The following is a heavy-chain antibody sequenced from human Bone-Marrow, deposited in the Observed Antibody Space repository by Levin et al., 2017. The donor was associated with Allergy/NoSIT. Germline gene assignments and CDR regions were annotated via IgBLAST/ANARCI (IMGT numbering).Heavy chain of an antibody. V-gene: IGHV3-48*04. CDR3: ARVNNFDANGYRSLLH. J-gene: IGHJ4*02. CDR2: ISGSSSAI. CDR1: GLTVNTYG. Sequence: GESLKISCVASGLTVNTYGMNWVRQAPGKGLEWVSYISGSSSAIYYADSVRGRFTIARDNAKNSLYLQMNSLRADDTAVYYCARVNNFDANGYRSLLHWGRGTLVTVSS. D-gene: IGHD2-8*01.